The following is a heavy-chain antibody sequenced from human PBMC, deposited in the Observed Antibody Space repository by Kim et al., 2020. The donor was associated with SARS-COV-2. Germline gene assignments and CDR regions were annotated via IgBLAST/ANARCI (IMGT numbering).Heavy chain of an antibody. CDR1: GYSFTSYW. D-gene: IGHD5-18*01. CDR2: IYPGDSDT. Sequence: GESLKISCKGSGYSFTSYWIGWVRQMPGKGLEWMGIIYPGDSDTRYSPSFQGQVTISADKSISTAYLQWSSLKASDTAMYYCARRGEAMARSPTDIYYYYGMDVWGQGTTVTVSS. V-gene: IGHV5-51*01. CDR3: ARRGEAMARSPTDIYYYYGMDV. J-gene: IGHJ6*02.